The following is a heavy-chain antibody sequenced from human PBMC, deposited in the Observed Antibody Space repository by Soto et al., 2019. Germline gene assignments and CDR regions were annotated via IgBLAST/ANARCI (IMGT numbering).Heavy chain of an antibody. CDR2: LSAYNGDT. D-gene: IGHD1-26*01. J-gene: IGHJ3*01. V-gene: IGHV1-18*01. CDR3: SRWSAIVGGAEALDV. CDR1: GYTFINYG. Sequence: QVQLVQSGAEVKKPGASVRVSCKTSGYTFINYGITWVRQAPGPGLEWMGWLSAYNGDTSSSEKLQDRFTMTTDTSTNTVYMDLRSLTSADTAVYYCSRWSAIVGGAEALDVWGQGTMVIVSS.